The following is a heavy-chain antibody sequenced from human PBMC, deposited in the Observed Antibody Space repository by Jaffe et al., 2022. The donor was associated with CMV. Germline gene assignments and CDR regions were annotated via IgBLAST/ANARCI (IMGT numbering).Heavy chain of an antibody. CDR2: ISWDGGST. Sequence: EVQLVESGGVVVQPGGSLRLSCAASGFTFDDYTMHWVRQAPGKGLEWVSLISWDGGSTYYADSVKGRFTISRDNSKNSLYLQMNSLRTEDTALYYCAKGEGDSSGYYEYYFDYWGQGTLVTVSS. CDR1: GFTFDDYT. D-gene: IGHD3-22*01. CDR3: AKGEGDSSGYYEYYFDY. V-gene: IGHV3-43*01. J-gene: IGHJ4*02.